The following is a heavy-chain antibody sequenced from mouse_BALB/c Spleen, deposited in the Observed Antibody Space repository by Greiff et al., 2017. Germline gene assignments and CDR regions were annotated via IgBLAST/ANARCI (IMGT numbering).Heavy chain of an antibody. Sequence: VHLVESGPGLVAPSQSLSITCTVSGFSFTSYGVPWVRQPPGKGLEWLGVIWAGGSTNYNPALMSRLSISKDNSKSQVFLKMNSLQTDDTAMYYCARELGRGVDYWGQGTTLTVSS. CDR1: GFSFTSYG. CDR3: ARELGRGVDY. V-gene: IGHV2-9*02. J-gene: IGHJ2*01. CDR2: IWAGGST. D-gene: IGHD4-1*01.